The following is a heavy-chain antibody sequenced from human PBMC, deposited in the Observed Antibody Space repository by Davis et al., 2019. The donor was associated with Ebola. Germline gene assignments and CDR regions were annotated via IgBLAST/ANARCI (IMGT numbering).Heavy chain of an antibody. V-gene: IGHV4-59*02. D-gene: IGHD6-13*01. CDR3: ARGRTAGYYYYGMDV. J-gene: IGHJ6*02. CDR2: IYYSGST. CDR1: GSSVSSYY. Sequence: SEILSLTCTVSGSSVSSYYWSWIRQPPGKGLEWIGYIYYSGSTYYNPSLKSRVTISVDTSKNQFSLKLSSVTAADTAVYYCARGRTAGYYYYGMDVWGQGTTVTVSS.